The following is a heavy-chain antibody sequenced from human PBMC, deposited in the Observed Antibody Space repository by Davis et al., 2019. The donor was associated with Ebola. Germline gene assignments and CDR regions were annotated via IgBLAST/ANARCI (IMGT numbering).Heavy chain of an antibody. D-gene: IGHD2-2*01. Sequence: GESLKISCAASGFTFSSYAMHWVRQAPGKGLEWVSSISSSSSYIYYADSVKGRFTISRDNSKNTLYLQMNSLRAEDTAVYYCAKGGYCSSTSCYLYWYFDLWGRGTLVTVSS. J-gene: IGHJ2*01. CDR3: AKGGYCSSTSCYLYWYFDL. CDR2: ISSSSSYI. CDR1: GFTFSSYA. V-gene: IGHV3-21*01.